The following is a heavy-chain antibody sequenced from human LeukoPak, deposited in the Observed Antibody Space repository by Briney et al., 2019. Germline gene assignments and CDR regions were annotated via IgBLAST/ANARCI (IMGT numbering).Heavy chain of an antibody. J-gene: IGHJ4*02. CDR3: AKDSKRWKTYYYASGSYFFDY. Sequence: GGSLRLSCAASGFTFSSYGMHWVRQAPGKGLEWVAFIRYDGSNKYYADSVKGRFTISRDNSKNTLYLQMNSLRAEDTAVYYCAKDSKRWKTYYYASGSYFFDYWGQGSLVTVSS. CDR1: GFTFSSYG. D-gene: IGHD3-10*01. CDR2: IRYDGSNK. V-gene: IGHV3-30*02.